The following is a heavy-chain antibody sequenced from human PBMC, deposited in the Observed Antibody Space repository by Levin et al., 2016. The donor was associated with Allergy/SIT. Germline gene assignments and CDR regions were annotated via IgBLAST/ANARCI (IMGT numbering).Heavy chain of an antibody. CDR3: ARGLYDYYYGMDV. CDR1: GGSFSGYY. D-gene: IGHD3-16*01. V-gene: IGHV4-34*01. J-gene: IGHJ6*02. CDR2: INHSGST. Sequence: SETLSLTCAVYGGSFSGYYWSWIRQPPGKGLEWIGEINHSGSTNYNPSLKSRVTISVDTSKNQFSLKLSSVTAADTAVYYCARGLYDYYYGMDVWGQGTTVTVSS.